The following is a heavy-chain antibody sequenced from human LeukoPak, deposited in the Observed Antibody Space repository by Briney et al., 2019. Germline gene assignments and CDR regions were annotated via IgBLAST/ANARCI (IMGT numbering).Heavy chain of an antibody. D-gene: IGHD6-6*01. CDR2: ISWNSGSI. CDR3: TKALGAAHYYYYYMDV. J-gene: IGHJ6*03. Sequence: GGSLRLFCAASGFTFSSYAMSWVRQAPGKGLEWVSGISWNSGSIGYADSVKGRFTISRDNAKNSLYLQMNSLRAEDTALYYCTKALGAAHYYYYYMDVWGKGTTVTVSS. V-gene: IGHV3-9*01. CDR1: GFTFSSYA.